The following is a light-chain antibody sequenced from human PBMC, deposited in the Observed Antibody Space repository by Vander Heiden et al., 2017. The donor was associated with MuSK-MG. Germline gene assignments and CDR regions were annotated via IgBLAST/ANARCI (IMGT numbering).Light chain of an antibody. V-gene: IGKV2-28*01. Sequence: DIVMTQSPLSLPVTPGEPASISCRSSQSLLHSNGYNYLDWYLQKPGQSPQLLIYLGSNRASGVPDRFSRSGSGTDFTLKISRVEAEDVGVYYCRRALQTRMTFGQGTKVEIK. J-gene: IGKJ1*01. CDR3: RRALQTRMT. CDR2: LGS. CDR1: QSLLHSNGYNY.